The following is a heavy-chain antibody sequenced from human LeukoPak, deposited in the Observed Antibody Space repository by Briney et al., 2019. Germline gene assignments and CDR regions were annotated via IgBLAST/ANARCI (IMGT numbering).Heavy chain of an antibody. CDR3: ARGGSLITMASL. CDR2: IYASGTS. CDR1: GGSISTSGSY. Sequence: SETLSLTCNVSGGSISTSGSYWGWVRQPPGKRLDWIGYIYASGTSTYNPSLKSRVTISVDTSKNQFSLQLSSVTAADTAVYYCARGGSLITMASLWGQGTLVTVSS. D-gene: IGHD3-10*01. J-gene: IGHJ4*02. V-gene: IGHV4-61*05.